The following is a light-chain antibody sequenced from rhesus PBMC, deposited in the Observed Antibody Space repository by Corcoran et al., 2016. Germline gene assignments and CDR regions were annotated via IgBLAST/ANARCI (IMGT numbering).Light chain of an antibody. V-gene: IGKV1-22*01. CDR3: QQYGRRPYS. Sequence: DIQMTQSPSSLSASVGDTVTITCRASQGISSWLAWYQQKPGQAPKLLIYKASSLQSGVPSRFSGSGSGTYCTLTISSLQSEDFATYYCQQYGRRPYSFGRGTKVEIK. CDR2: KAS. CDR1: QGISSW. J-gene: IGKJ2*01.